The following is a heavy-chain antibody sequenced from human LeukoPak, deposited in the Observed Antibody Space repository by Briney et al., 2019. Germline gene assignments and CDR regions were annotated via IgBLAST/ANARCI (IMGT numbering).Heavy chain of an antibody. D-gene: IGHD6-13*01. J-gene: IGHJ4*02. CDR3: ARVGYKQQLGTYYFDY. CDR2: INNDGGRT. CDR1: GFTFSSYW. V-gene: IGHV3-74*01. Sequence: GGSLRLSCAASGFTFSSYWMHWVRQAPGKGLVWVSRINNDGGRTNYADSVKGRFTISRDNAKNTLYLQMNSLRAEDTAVYYCARVGYKQQLGTYYFDYWGQGTLVTVSS.